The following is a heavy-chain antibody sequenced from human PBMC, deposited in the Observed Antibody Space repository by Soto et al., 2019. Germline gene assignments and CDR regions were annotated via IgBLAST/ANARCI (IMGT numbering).Heavy chain of an antibody. J-gene: IGHJ4*02. V-gene: IGHV4-34*01. CDR1: GGSFSGYY. Sequence: SETLSLTCAVYGGSFSGYYWSWIRQPPGKGLEWIGEINHSGSTNYNPSPKSRVTISVDTSKNQFSLKLSSVTAADTAVYYCARGRSYYGYFDYWGQGTLVTVSS. CDR3: ARGRSYYGYFDY. D-gene: IGHD1-26*01. CDR2: INHSGST.